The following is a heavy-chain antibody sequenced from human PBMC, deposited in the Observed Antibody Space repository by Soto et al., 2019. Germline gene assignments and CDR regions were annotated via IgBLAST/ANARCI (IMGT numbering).Heavy chain of an antibody. Sequence: EVQLVESGGGLVQPGGSLRLSCAASGFTFSSYEMNWVRQAPGKGLEWVSYISGRGSTIYYADSVRGRFTISRDNGKNSLYLQKNSLRAEDTAVYYCARDYDYDSSGSEAFDTWGQGTMVTVSS. CDR3: ARDYDYDSSGSEAFDT. CDR1: GFTFSSYE. CDR2: ISGRGSTI. J-gene: IGHJ3*02. D-gene: IGHD3-22*01. V-gene: IGHV3-48*03.